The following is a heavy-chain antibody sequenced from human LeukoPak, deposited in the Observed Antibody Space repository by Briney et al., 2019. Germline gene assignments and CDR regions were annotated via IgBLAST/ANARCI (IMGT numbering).Heavy chain of an antibody. D-gene: IGHD1-26*01. CDR1: GFIVRGDY. J-gene: IGHJ4*02. CDR2: IYRDGST. Sequence: GGSLRLSCAASGFIVRGDYMSWVRQAPGKGLEWVSFIYRDGSTYYADSVKGRFTISRDNSKNTLYLQMDSLRADDTAVYYCARYSGSYYYPPAWDLWGQGTLVTVSS. V-gene: IGHV3-53*01. CDR3: ARYSGSYYYPPAWDL.